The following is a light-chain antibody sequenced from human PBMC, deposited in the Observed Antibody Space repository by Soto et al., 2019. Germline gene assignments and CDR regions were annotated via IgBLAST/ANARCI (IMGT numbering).Light chain of an antibody. Sequence: EIVLTQSPATLSVSPGERATLSCRASQSVSSRYLAWYQQRPGQAPRLLIYTASSRATAIPARFSGSGSGTDFTLTISSLEPEDFAVYYRQQRTSWPTFGGGTKVDIK. CDR2: TAS. CDR1: QSVSSRY. V-gene: IGKV3D-20*02. CDR3: QQRTSWPT. J-gene: IGKJ4*01.